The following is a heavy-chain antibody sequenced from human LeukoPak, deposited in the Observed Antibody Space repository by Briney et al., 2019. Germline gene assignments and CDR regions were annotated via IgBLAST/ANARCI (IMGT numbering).Heavy chain of an antibody. V-gene: IGHV3-21*01. Sequence: GGSLRLSCAASGFTFSSYSMNWVRQAPGKGLEWVSSISSSSSYIYYADSVKGRFTISRDNAKSSLYLQMNSLRAEDTAVYYCASHYCSSTSCYTDWFDPWGQGTLVTVSS. J-gene: IGHJ5*02. D-gene: IGHD2-2*02. CDR1: GFTFSSYS. CDR3: ASHYCSSTSCYTDWFDP. CDR2: ISSSSSYI.